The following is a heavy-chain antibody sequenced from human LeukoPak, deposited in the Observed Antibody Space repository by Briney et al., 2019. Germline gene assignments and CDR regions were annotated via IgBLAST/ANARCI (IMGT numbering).Heavy chain of an antibody. J-gene: IGHJ5*02. V-gene: IGHV4-31*03. CDR2: IYYSGST. CDR3: ARGVTLWFGELLPNNWFDP. CDR1: GGSISSGGYY. D-gene: IGHD3-10*01. Sequence: PSQTLSLTCTVSGGSISSGGYYWSWIRQHPGKGLEWIGYIYYSGSTYYNPSLKSRVTISVDTSKNQFSLKLSSVTAADTAVYYCARGVTLWFGELLPNNWFDPWGQGTLVTVSS.